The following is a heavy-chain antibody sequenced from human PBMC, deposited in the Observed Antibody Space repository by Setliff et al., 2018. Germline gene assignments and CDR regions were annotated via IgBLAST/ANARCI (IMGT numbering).Heavy chain of an antibody. CDR3: ARNPDFLQYSLDL. Sequence: ETLSLTCTVSGGSISNSTLYWGWIRQPPGKGLEWIGSINYYGSIFDDGTTYSTYYNPSLKSRATISIDTSKSQFSLKLSSMTAADTALYYCARNPDFLQYSLDLWGRGTLVTVSS. J-gene: IGHJ2*01. CDR2: INYYGSIFDDGTTYST. CDR1: GGSISNSTLY. V-gene: IGHV4-39*07. D-gene: IGHD5-12*01.